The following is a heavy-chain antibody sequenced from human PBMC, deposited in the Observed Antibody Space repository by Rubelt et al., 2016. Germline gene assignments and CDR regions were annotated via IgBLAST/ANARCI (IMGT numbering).Heavy chain of an antibody. V-gene: IGHV3-66*01. Sequence: GQPGRSLRLSCAASGFTFSNYAMHWVRQAPGKGLEWVSVIDRGGSTHYADSVKGRFTISRDNSKNTLYLQMNSLRDEDTAVYYCARGSYYFDYWGQGTLVTVSS. D-gene: IGHD2-21*01. CDR3: ARGSYYFDY. CDR2: IDRGGST. CDR1: GFTFSNYA. J-gene: IGHJ4*02.